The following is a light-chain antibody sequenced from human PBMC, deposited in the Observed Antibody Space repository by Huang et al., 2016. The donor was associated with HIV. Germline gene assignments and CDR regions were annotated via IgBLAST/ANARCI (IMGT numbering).Light chain of an antibody. Sequence: DIVMTQSPDSLAVSLGERATINCKSRQSVLYSLAWDQQKPGQPPKLLINWASTRESGVPDRFSGSGSGTDFTLTISSLQAEDVAVYYCQQFSGTPYTFGQGTKLEIK. J-gene: IGKJ2*01. CDR1: QSVLYS. CDR2: WAS. CDR3: QQFSGTPYT. V-gene: IGKV4-1*01.